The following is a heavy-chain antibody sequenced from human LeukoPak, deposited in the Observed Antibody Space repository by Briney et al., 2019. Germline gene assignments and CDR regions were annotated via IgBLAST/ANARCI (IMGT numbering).Heavy chain of an antibody. J-gene: IGHJ2*01. CDR2: IYHSGST. D-gene: IGHD6-19*01. Sequence: SETLSLTCAVSGYSISSGYYWGWIRQPPGKGLEWIGSIYHSGSTYYNPSLKSRVTISVDTSKNQFSLNLTSVTAADTAVFYCARIAYSSGWYRSFDLWGRGSLVIVSS. CDR3: ARIAYSSGWYRSFDL. CDR1: GYSISSGYY. V-gene: IGHV4-38-2*01.